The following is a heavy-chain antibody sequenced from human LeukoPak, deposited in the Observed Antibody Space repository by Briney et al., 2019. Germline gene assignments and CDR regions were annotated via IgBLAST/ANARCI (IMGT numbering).Heavy chain of an antibody. CDR3: AKLVGEVLTEYWRGMCYFDY. J-gene: IGHJ4*02. D-gene: IGHD3-10*01. Sequence: GGSLTLSCAASGFTFSSYAMRWFLQAPAKGLEGVSAIIGPGGSTYYAASLKGRFTISRDTSKNTLSLQLSSVTAADTAMYYCAKLVGEVLTEYWRGMCYFDYWGEGTLVTV. CDR1: GFTFSSYA. V-gene: IGHV3-23*01. CDR2: IIGPGGST.